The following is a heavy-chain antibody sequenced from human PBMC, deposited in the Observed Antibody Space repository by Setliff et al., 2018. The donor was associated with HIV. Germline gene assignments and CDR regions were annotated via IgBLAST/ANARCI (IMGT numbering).Heavy chain of an antibody. CDR2: IYYIGNT. V-gene: IGHV4-31*03. J-gene: IGHJ3*02. CDR3: ARVPRITTLRNAFDI. Sequence: PSETLSLTCIVSGGSISGGGYYWSWIRQHPGKGLDWIGNIYYIGNTDYNPSLKSRVTISIDTSKNQFSLKLSSVTAADTAIYYCARVPRITTLRNAFDIWGQGTMVTVSS. CDR1: GGSISGGGYY. D-gene: IGHD3-3*01.